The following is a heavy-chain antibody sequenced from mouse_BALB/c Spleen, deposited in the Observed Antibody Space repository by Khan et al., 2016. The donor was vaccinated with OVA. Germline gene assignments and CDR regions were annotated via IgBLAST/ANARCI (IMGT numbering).Heavy chain of an antibody. Sequence: EVQLVESGGGLVQPGGSRKLSCAASGFTFSSFGMHWVRQAPEKGLEWVAYLNSGSSTIYYADPVKGRFTISRDSPKNTLFLQMTSLRSEDTAMYYCARGNWAYWGQGTTLTVSS. CDR2: LNSGSSTI. CDR1: GFTFSSFG. D-gene: IGHD4-1*01. J-gene: IGHJ2*01. CDR3: ARGNWAY. V-gene: IGHV5-17*02.